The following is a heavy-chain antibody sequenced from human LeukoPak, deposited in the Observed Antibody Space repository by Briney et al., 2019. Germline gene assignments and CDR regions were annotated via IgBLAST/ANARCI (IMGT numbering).Heavy chain of an antibody. Sequence: SETLSLTCTVSGGSISSSSYYWGWIRQPPGTGLEWIGSIYYSGSTYYNPSLKSRVTISVDTSKNQFSLKLSSVTAADTAVYYCARRHDSSGTDYWGQGTLVTVSS. J-gene: IGHJ4*02. CDR3: ARRHDSSGTDY. V-gene: IGHV4-39*01. CDR1: GGSISSSSYY. D-gene: IGHD3-22*01. CDR2: IYYSGST.